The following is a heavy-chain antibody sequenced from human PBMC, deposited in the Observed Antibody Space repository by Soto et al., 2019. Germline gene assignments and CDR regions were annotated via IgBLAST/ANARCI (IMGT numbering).Heavy chain of an antibody. CDR1: GGSFSDYS. Sequence: SETPSLTCAVYGGSFSDYSWTWIRQPPGKGLEWIGEINHSGSTYYNPSLKSRVTISLDASENHFSLKLTSMTDADTAVYYCARHMDTSGNEAFDYWGQGTLVTVSS. V-gene: IGHV4-34*01. D-gene: IGHD1-1*01. J-gene: IGHJ4*02. CDR2: INHSGST. CDR3: ARHMDTSGNEAFDY.